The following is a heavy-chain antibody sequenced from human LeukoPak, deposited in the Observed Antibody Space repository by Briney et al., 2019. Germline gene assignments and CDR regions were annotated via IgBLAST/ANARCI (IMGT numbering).Heavy chain of an antibody. V-gene: IGHV4-4*02. CDR3: ARGGSGYYGSGSYYKS. D-gene: IGHD3-10*01. J-gene: IGHJ5*02. Sequence: SGTLSLTCAVSGGSVSSNNWWTLVRQPPGMGLEWIGEINHSGSTNYNPSLKSRVTISVDTSKNQFSLRLSSLTAADTAVYYCARGGSGYYGSGSYYKSWGQGTLVTVSS. CDR2: INHSGST. CDR1: GGSVSSNNW.